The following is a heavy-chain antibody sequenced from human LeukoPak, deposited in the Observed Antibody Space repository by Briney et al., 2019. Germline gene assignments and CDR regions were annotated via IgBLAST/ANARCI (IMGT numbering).Heavy chain of an antibody. V-gene: IGHV3-23*01. CDR2: ISCSGGST. CDR1: GFIFSSYA. CDR3: ARRNAYCSSASCSHASYFYYGMDV. J-gene: IGHJ6*02. D-gene: IGHD2-2*01. Sequence: PGGSLRLSCAASGFIFSSYAMSWVRQAPGKGLEWVSAISCSGGSTYYADSVKGRFTISRDNSKNTLYLQMSTLRAEDTAVYYCARRNAYCSSASCSHASYFYYGMDVWGQGTTVTVSS.